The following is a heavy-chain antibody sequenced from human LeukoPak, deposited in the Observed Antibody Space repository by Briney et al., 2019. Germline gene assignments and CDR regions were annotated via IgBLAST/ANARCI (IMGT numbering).Heavy chain of an antibody. J-gene: IGHJ4*02. CDR2: IYYSGST. Sequence: PSETLSLTCTVSGGSINSGSYYWSWIRQPAGKGLEWIGSIYYSGSTYYNPSLKSRVTISVDRSKNQMSLKLSSVTAADTAVYYCARDRYYYGSGSYSFDYWGQGTLVTVSS. CDR1: GGSINSGSYY. V-gene: IGHV4-39*07. CDR3: ARDRYYYGSGSYSFDY. D-gene: IGHD3-10*01.